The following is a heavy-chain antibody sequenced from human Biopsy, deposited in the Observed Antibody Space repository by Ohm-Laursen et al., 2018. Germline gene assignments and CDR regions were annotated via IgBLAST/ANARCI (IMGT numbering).Heavy chain of an antibody. D-gene: IGHD3-9*01. CDR3: ARDDDTTGHYMILNH. CDR1: GFAFSYYG. Sequence: RSLRLSCAAPGFAFSYYGLHWVRQAPGTGLQWVAVMWSDGINKNYADSVKGRFTVSRDNSNNVLYLQMSSLRDEDSAVYYCARDDDTTGHYMILNHWGQGTLVTVSS. J-gene: IGHJ5*02. CDR2: MWSDGINK. V-gene: IGHV3-33*01.